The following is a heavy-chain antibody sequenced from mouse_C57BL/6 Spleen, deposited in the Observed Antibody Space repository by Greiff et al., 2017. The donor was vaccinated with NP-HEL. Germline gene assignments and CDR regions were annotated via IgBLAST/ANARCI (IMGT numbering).Heavy chain of an antibody. J-gene: IGHJ4*01. V-gene: IGHV1-69*01. CDR1: GYTFTSYW. CDR3: ARVDY. Sequence: QVQLQQPGAELVMPGASVKLSCKASGYTFTSYWMHWVKQRPGQGLEWIGEIDPSDSYTNYNQKFKGKSTLTVDKSSSTAYMQLSSLTYEDSAVYYCARVDYWGQGTSVTVSS. CDR2: IDPSDSYT.